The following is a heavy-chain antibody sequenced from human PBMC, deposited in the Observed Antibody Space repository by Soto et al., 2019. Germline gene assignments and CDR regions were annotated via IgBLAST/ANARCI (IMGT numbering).Heavy chain of an antibody. CDR3: AREGSTNGVCYTQYYYYYAMDV. Sequence: ASVKVSCNASGYTFTSYGISWVRQAPGQGLEWMGWISAYNGNTNYAQKLQGRVTMTTDTSTSTAYMELRSLRSDDTAVYYCAREGSTNGVCYTQYYYYYAMDVWGQATTVTVSS. V-gene: IGHV1-18*04. D-gene: IGHD2-8*01. CDR1: GYTFTSYG. CDR2: ISAYNGNT. J-gene: IGHJ6*02.